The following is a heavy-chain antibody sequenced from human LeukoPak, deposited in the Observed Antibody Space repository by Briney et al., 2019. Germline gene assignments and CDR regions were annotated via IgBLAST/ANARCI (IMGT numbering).Heavy chain of an antibody. CDR1: GGSFSGYY. CDR3: ARDSPAISFDY. D-gene: IGHD3-9*01. Sequence: PSETLSLTCAVYGGSFSGYYWSWIRQPPGKGLEWIGEINHSGSTNYNPSLKSRVTISVDTSKNQFSLKLSSVTAADTAVYYCARDSPAISFDYWGQGTLVTVSS. CDR2: INHSGST. J-gene: IGHJ4*02. V-gene: IGHV4-34*01.